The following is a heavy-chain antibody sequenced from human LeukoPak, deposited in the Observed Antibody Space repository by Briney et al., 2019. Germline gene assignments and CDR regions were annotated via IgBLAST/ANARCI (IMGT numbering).Heavy chain of an antibody. D-gene: IGHD3-16*02. Sequence: GGSLRLSCAASGFTFSNAWMSWVRQAPGKGLEWVGRIKSKTDGGTTDYAAPVKGRFTISSDDSKHTLYLQMNSLKPEDTAVYYCTTDRNVWGSYRPVDYWGQGTLVTVSS. CDR2: IKSKTDGGTT. CDR1: GFTFSNAW. J-gene: IGHJ4*02. CDR3: TTDRNVWGSYRPVDY. V-gene: IGHV3-15*01.